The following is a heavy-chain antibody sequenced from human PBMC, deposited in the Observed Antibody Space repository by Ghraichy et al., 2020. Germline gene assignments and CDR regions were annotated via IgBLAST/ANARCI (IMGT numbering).Heavy chain of an antibody. CDR2: IYYSGST. V-gene: IGHV4-39*01. J-gene: IGHJ6*02. CDR1: GGSISSSSYY. Sequence: SETLSLTCTVSGGSISSSSYYWGWIRQPPGKGLEWIGSIYYSGSTHYNQSLKSRVTISVDTSKNQFSLKLSSVTAADTAVYYCARRLGPRWIAEAYYYYYGMDVWGQGTTVTVSS. D-gene: IGHD6-19*01. CDR3: ARRLGPRWIAEAYYYYYGMDV.